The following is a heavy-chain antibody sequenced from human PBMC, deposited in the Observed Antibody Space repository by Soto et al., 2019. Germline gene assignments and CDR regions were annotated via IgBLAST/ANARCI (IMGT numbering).Heavy chain of an antibody. CDR3: ARPLLSSSWYGSPQRNAFDI. V-gene: IGHV4-39*01. D-gene: IGHD6-13*01. CDR2: IYYSGST. J-gene: IGHJ3*02. CDR1: GGSISSSSYY. Sequence: QLQLQESGPGLVKPSETLSLTCTVSGGSISSSSYYWGWIRQPPGKGLEWIGSIYYSGSTYYNPSLKSRVTISVDTSKNQFSLKLSSVTAADTAVYYCARPLLSSSWYGSPQRNAFDIWGQGTMVTVSS.